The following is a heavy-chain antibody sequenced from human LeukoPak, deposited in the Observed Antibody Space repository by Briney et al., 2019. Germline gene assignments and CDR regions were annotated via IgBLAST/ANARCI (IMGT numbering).Heavy chain of an antibody. CDR2: INSDGSST. CDR3: ARARRGYSYGYTFLDY. J-gene: IGHJ4*02. Sequence: GGSLRLSCAASGFTFSRYWMHWVRQAPGKGLVWVSRINSDGSSTNYADSMKGRFTISRDNAKNTLYLQMNSLRAEDTAVYYCARARRGYSYGYTFLDYWGQGTLVTVSS. CDR1: GFTFSRYW. V-gene: IGHV3-74*01. D-gene: IGHD5-18*01.